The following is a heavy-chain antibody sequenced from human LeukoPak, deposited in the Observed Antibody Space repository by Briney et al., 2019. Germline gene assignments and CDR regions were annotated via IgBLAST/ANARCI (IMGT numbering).Heavy chain of an antibody. D-gene: IGHD1-1*01. CDR1: GFTFSNAW. J-gene: IGHJ4*02. CDR3: TREVYGTQHY. Sequence: SGGSLRLSCAASGFTFSNAWMSWVRQAPGKGLEWVGRIKSKTDGGTTDYAAPVKGRFTMSRDDSKNTLYLQMNSLKTEDTAVYYCTREVYGTQHYWGQGTLVTVSS. V-gene: IGHV3-15*01. CDR2: IKSKTDGGTT.